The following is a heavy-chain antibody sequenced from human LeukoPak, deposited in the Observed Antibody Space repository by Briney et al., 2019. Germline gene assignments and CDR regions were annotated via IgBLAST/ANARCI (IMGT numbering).Heavy chain of an antibody. V-gene: IGHV4-59*01. CDR1: GGSISSYY. CDR2: ISYSGST. Sequence: SETLSLTCTVSGGSISSYYWSWIRQPPGKGLGWIGYISYSGSTNYNPSLKSRVTISVDTSKNQFSLKLSSVTAADTAMYYCARANKLGGYVNFDCWGQGTLVTVSS. D-gene: IGHD5-12*01. J-gene: IGHJ4*02. CDR3: ARANKLGGYVNFDC.